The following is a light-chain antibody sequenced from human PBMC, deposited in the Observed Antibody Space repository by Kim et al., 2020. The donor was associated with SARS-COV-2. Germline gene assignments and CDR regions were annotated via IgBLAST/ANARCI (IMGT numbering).Light chain of an antibody. CDR2: DVS. J-gene: IGLJ1*01. V-gene: IGLV2-14*03. CDR1: SSDIGASNY. CDR3: SSFTSSISYV. Sequence: GQSITISWTGTSSDIGASNYVSWYQQHPGKAPNLMIYDVSKRPSGVSNRFSGSKAGNTASLSISGLQAEDEADYYCSSFTSSISYVFGTGTKVTVL.